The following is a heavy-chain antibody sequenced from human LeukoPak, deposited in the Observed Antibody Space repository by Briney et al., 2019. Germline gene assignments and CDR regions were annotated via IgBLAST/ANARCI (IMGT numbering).Heavy chain of an antibody. V-gene: IGHV1-18*01. CDR1: GYTFTKYG. Sequence: ASVKVSCKASGYTFTKYGITWVRQAPGQGLEWMGWISTYNGNTNYAQKLQGRVTMTTDTSTSTAYMELRSLISDDAAVYYCARVSKEYCSSTSCYLYYFDYWGQGTLVTVSS. CDR3: ARVSKEYCSSTSCYLYYFDY. D-gene: IGHD2-2*01. J-gene: IGHJ4*02. CDR2: ISTYNGNT.